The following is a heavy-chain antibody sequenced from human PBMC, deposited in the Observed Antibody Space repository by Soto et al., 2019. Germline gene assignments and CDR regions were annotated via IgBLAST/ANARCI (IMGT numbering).Heavy chain of an antibody. D-gene: IGHD2-15*01. CDR3: ARRPHCSGGICYYGLDN. CDR1: GYTFTNSD. CDR2: MNPDSGHA. Sequence: QVQLVQSGAEVKKPGASVKVSCKASGYTFTNSDINWVRQAPGQGLEWMGWMNPDSGHAAYAQKFQGRVTLTTSTSTSTVYIEIRSLGSEDTAVYYCARRPHCSGGICYYGLDNWGQGTRVTVSS. J-gene: IGHJ4*02. V-gene: IGHV1-8*01.